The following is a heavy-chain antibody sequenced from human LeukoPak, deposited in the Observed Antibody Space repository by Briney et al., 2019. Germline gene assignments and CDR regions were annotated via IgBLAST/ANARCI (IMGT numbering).Heavy chain of an antibody. Sequence: SVKVSCKASGGTFSSYAISWVRQAPGQGLEWMGGIIPIFGTANYAQKFQGRVTITADESTSTAYMELSSLRSEDTAVYYCAKAPGYDFWGGYFVRDEGSGAFDIWGQGTMVTVSS. CDR2: IIPIFGTA. V-gene: IGHV1-69*13. CDR3: AKAPGYDFWGGYFVRDEGSGAFDI. J-gene: IGHJ3*02. D-gene: IGHD3-3*01. CDR1: GGTFSSYA.